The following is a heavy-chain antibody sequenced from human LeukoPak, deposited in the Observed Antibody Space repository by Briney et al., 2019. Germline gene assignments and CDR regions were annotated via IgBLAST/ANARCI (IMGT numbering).Heavy chain of an antibody. CDR3: AHSRSLYGDYDYYMDV. D-gene: IGHD4-17*01. V-gene: IGHV1-2*02. CDR1: GYTFTGYY. Sequence: GASVKVSCKASGYTFTGYYIHWVRQAPGQGLEWMGWINPKSGGTNYAQKFQGRVTMTRDTSISTAYMELSRLRSDDTAIYYCAHSRSLYGDYDYYMDVWDKGTTVIVSS. J-gene: IGHJ6*03. CDR2: INPKSGGT.